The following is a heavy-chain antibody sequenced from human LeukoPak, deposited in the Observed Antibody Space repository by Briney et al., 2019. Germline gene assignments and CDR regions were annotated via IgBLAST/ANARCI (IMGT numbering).Heavy chain of an antibody. D-gene: IGHD3-16*01. J-gene: IGHJ6*02. V-gene: IGHV4-34*01. CDR2: INHSGST. CDR3: ARVTGYPYYYYYYGMDV. CDR1: GGSFSGYY. Sequence: SETLSLTCAVYGGSFSGYYWSWIRQPPGKGLEWIGEINHSGSTNYNPSLKSRVTISVDTSKNQFSLKLSSVTAADTAVYYCARVTGYPYYYYYYGMDVWGQGTTVTVSS.